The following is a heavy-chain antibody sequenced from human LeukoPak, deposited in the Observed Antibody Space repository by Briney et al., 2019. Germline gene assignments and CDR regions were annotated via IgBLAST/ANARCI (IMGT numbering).Heavy chain of an antibody. CDR2: IYTSGST. CDR3: ARESGSNGFPVDY. J-gene: IGHJ4*02. D-gene: IGHD2-8*01. V-gene: IGHV4-61*02. CDR1: GGSISSGSYY. Sequence: SQTLSLTCTVSGGSISSGSYYWSWIRQPAGKGLEWIGRIYTSGSTNYNPSLKSRVTISVDTSKNQFSLKLSSVTAADTAVYYCARESGSNGFPVDYWGQGTLVTVSS.